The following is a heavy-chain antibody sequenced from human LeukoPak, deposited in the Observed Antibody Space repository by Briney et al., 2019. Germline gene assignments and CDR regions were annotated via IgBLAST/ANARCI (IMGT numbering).Heavy chain of an antibody. D-gene: IGHD5-24*01. CDR1: GGSISSYY. J-gene: IGHJ3*02. V-gene: IGHV4-59*01. CDR2: IYYSGST. CDR3: ARDLEAFDI. Sequence: SETLPLTCTVSGGSISSYYWSWIRQPPGKGLEWIGYIYYSGSTNYNPSLKSRVTISVDTSKNQFSLKLSSVTAADTAVYYCARDLEAFDIWGQGTMVTVSS.